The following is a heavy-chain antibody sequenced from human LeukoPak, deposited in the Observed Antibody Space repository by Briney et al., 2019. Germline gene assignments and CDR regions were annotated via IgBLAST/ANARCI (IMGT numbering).Heavy chain of an antibody. J-gene: IGHJ4*02. CDR1: GGSISSYY. CDR3: ARVVDFWSGFDY. V-gene: IGHV4-4*07. D-gene: IGHD3-3*01. Sequence: PSETLSLTCTVSGGSISSYYWSWIRHPAGKGREGIGRIYTSGSNNYNPSLKSRVTMSVDTSKNQFSLKLSSVTAADTAVYYCARVVDFWSGFDYWGQGTLVTVSS. CDR2: IYTSGSN.